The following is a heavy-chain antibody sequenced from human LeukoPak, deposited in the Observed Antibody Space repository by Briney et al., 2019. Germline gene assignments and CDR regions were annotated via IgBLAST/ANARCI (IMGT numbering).Heavy chain of an antibody. J-gene: IGHJ4*02. Sequence: GGSLRLSCAAPGFTFSSYWMSWVRQAPGKGLEWVANIKQDGREKYYVDSVKGRFTISRDNAKNSLYLQMNSLRAEDTAVYYCATEDYYDSSGYYFDYWGQGTLVTVSS. D-gene: IGHD3-22*01. CDR1: GFTFSSYW. CDR2: IKQDGREK. CDR3: ATEDYYDSSGYYFDY. V-gene: IGHV3-7*01.